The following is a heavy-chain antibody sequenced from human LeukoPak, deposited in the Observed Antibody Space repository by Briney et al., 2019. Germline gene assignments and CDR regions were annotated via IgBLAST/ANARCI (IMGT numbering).Heavy chain of an antibody. CDR3: AKGAADGVVVAATPFPFDY. CDR2: IRYDGSNK. Sequence: GGSLRLSCAASGFTFSSYGMHWVRQAPGKGLEWVAFIRYDGSNKYYADSVKGRFTISRDNSKNTLYLQMNSLGAEDTAVYYCAKGAADGVVVAATPFPFDYWGPGNPGHRLL. CDR1: GFTFSSYG. V-gene: IGHV3-30*02. J-gene: IGHJ4*02. D-gene: IGHD2-15*01.